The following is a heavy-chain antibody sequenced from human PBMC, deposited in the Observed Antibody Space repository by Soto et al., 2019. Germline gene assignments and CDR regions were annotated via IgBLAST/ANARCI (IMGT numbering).Heavy chain of an antibody. CDR3: ARDSVRGTHYYEY. D-gene: IGHD1-26*01. V-gene: IGHV3-21*01. CDR2: ISSSSSYI. J-gene: IGHJ4*02. Sequence: GGSLRLSCAASGFTFSSYSMNWVRQAPGKGLEWVSSISSSSSYIYYADSVKGRFTISRDNAKNSLYLQMNSLRAEDTAVEYCARDSVRGTHYYEYWGQAALVTISS. CDR1: GFTFSSYS.